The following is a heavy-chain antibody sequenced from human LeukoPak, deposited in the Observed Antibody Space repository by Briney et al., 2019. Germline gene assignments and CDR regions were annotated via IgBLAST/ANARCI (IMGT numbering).Heavy chain of an antibody. CDR2: IASKTDGGAS. CDR1: GLTVTNAW. D-gene: IGHD3-10*01. Sequence: GGSLRLSCSASGLTVTNAWMNWVRQAPGEGLDWVGRIASKTDGGASDYAAPVKGRFTISRDDSKNTLNLQMNSLKTEDTAVYYCTTGIRGDWGQGTLVTVSS. J-gene: IGHJ4*02. CDR3: TTGIRGD. V-gene: IGHV3-15*07.